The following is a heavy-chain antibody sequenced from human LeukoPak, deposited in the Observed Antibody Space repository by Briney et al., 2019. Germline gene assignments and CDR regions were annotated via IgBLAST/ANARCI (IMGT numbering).Heavy chain of an antibody. J-gene: IGHJ5*02. CDR1: GGSISSYY. CDR3: ARETVWFGELLSDWFDP. V-gene: IGHV4-59*12. Sequence: SETLSLTCTVSGGSISSYYWSWIRQPPGKGLEWIGYIYYSGSTNYNPSLKSRVTISVDTSKNQFSLKLSSVTAADTAVYYCARETVWFGELLSDWFDPWGQGTLVTVSS. D-gene: IGHD3-10*01. CDR2: IYYSGST.